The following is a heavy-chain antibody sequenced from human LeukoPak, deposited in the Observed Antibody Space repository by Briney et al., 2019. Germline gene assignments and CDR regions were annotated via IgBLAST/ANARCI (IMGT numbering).Heavy chain of an antibody. Sequence: ASVKVSCKASGYTFTSYGISWVRQAPGQGLEWMGIINPSGGSTSYAQKFQGRVTITRDTSASTAYMELSSLRSEDTAVYYCARVSRFLEWLDVFDYWGQGTLVTVSS. CDR1: GYTFTSYG. CDR2: INPSGGST. D-gene: IGHD3-3*01. V-gene: IGHV1-46*01. J-gene: IGHJ4*02. CDR3: ARVSRFLEWLDVFDY.